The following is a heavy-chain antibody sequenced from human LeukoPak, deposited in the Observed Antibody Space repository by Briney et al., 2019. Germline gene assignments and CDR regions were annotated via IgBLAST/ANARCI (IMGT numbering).Heavy chain of an antibody. D-gene: IGHD3-10*01. CDR2: INHSGSS. V-gene: IGHV4-34*01. CDR1: GGSFSGYY. Sequence: SETLSLTCAVYGGSFSGYYWSWIRQPPDKGLEWIGEINHSGSSNYNPSLKSRVTISVDTSKNQFSLNLNSVTAADTAVYYCARGSLRYGSGSYYDGWGQGTLVTVSS. J-gene: IGHJ4*02. CDR3: ARGSLRYGSGSYYDG.